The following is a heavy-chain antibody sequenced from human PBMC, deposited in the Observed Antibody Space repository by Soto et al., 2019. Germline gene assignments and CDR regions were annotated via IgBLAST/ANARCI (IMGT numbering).Heavy chain of an antibody. D-gene: IGHD3-22*01. CDR1: GFTFSSYG. CDR3: ARGYHYYDSSGYDKWDAFDI. Sequence: PGGSLRLSCAASGFTFSSYGMNWVRQDPGKGLEWVSSISSSSSYIYYADSVKGRFTISRDNAKNSLYLQMNSLRAEDTAVYYCARGYHYYDSSGYDKWDAFDIWGQGTMVTVSS. J-gene: IGHJ3*02. CDR2: ISSSSSYI. V-gene: IGHV3-21*01.